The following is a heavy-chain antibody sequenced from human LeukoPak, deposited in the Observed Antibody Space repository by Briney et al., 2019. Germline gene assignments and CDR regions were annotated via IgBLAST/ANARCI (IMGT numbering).Heavy chain of an antibody. CDR2: ISSSGSTI. D-gene: IGHD2-15*01. Sequence: GGSLRLSCAASGFTFSSYEMNWVRPAPGKGLEWVSYISSSGSTIYYADSVKGRFTISRDNAKNSLYLQMNSLRAEDTAVYYCGRRTVGFDYWGQGTLVTVSS. J-gene: IGHJ4*02. V-gene: IGHV3-48*03. CDR3: GRRTVGFDY. CDR1: GFTFSSYE.